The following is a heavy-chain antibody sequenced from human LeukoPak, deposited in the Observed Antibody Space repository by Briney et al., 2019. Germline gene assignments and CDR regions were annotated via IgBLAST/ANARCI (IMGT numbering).Heavy chain of an antibody. CDR2: IIPILGIA. D-gene: IGHD6-6*01. V-gene: IGHV1-69*04. CDR3: ARDDGSSSSGPFDY. J-gene: IGHJ4*02. Sequence: SVKVSCKASGGTFSSYAISWVRQAPGQGLEWMGRIIPILGIANYAQKFQGRVTITADESTSTAYMELSSLRSEDTAVYYCARDDGSSSSGPFDYWGQGTLVTVSS. CDR1: GGTFSSYA.